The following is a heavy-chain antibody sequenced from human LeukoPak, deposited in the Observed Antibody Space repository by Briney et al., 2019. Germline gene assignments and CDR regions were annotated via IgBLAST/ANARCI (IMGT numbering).Heavy chain of an antibody. D-gene: IGHD3-10*01. Sequence: PGGSLRLSCTASGFTVGDYAMSWVRQAPGKGLEWVGFIRSKANGGTTEYAASVKGRFTISRDDSKSIAYLQMNSLKTEDTAVYYCTRGRVTMIRGVIAYFDYWGQGTLVTVSS. CDR2: IRSKANGGTT. V-gene: IGHV3-49*04. CDR1: GFTVGDYA. CDR3: TRGRVTMIRGVIAYFDY. J-gene: IGHJ4*02.